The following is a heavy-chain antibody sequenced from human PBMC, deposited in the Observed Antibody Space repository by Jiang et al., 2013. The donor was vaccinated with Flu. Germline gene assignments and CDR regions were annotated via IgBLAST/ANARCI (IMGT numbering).Heavy chain of an antibody. CDR3: ARDSQDTWDQGHDAFDV. Sequence: PGLVKPSQTLSLTCTVSGGSISSGSYYWSWIRQPAGKGLEWIGRIYSSGSTNYNPSLKSRVTISVDTSKNQFSLKLSSVTAADTAVYYCARDSQDTWDQGHDAFDVWGQGTMVTVSS. V-gene: IGHV4-61*02. CDR1: GGSISSGSYY. D-gene: IGHD2-15*01. J-gene: IGHJ3*01. CDR2: IYSSGST.